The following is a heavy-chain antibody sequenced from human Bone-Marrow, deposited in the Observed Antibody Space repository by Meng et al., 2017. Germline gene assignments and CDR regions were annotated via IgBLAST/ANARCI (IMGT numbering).Heavy chain of an antibody. CDR3: ARDEDISAAGKLFGDY. D-gene: IGHD6-25*01. Sequence: ASVKVSCKASGYTFTNYGISRVRQAPGQGLEWMGWISAYNGNTNYAQKLQGRVTMTTDTSTSTAYMELSGLRSDDTAMYYCARDEDISAAGKLFGDYWGQGTLVTVSS. CDR2: ISAYNGNT. CDR1: GYTFTNYG. V-gene: IGHV1-18*01. J-gene: IGHJ4*02.